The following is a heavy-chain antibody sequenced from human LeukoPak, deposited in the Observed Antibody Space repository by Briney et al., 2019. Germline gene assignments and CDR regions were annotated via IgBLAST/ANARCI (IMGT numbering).Heavy chain of an antibody. CDR3: ARDIGGYDFTGAFDI. CDR1: GFTFSSYA. D-gene: IGHD5-12*01. CDR2: ISGSGGST. J-gene: IGHJ3*02. V-gene: IGHV3-23*01. Sequence: GGSLRLSCAASGFTFSSYAMHWVRQAPGKGLEWVSTISGSGGSTYYADSVKGRFTISRDNSKNTLYLQMNSLRAEDTAAYYCARDIGGYDFTGAFDIWGQGTMVTVSS.